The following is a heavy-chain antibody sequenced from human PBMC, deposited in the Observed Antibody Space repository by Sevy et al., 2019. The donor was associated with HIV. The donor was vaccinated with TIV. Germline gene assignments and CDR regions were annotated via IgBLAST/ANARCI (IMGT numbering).Heavy chain of an antibody. CDR2: IRSKAYGGTT. Sequence: GGSLRLSCTASGFTFGDYAMSWFRQAPGKGLEWVGFIRSKAYGGTTEYAASVKGRLTISRDDSKSIAYLQMNSLKTEDTAVYYCTRSKRGYSGYDSYYWGQGTLVTVSS. CDR3: TRSKRGYSGYDSYY. J-gene: IGHJ4*02. D-gene: IGHD5-12*01. V-gene: IGHV3-49*03. CDR1: GFTFGDYA.